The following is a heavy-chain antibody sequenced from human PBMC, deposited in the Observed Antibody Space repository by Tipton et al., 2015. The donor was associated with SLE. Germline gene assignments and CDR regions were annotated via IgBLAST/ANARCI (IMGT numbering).Heavy chain of an antibody. J-gene: IGHJ2*01. D-gene: IGHD4-17*01. CDR2: IYYSGST. CDR3: ARSDYGDDYWYFDL. V-gene: IGHV4-59*01. CDR1: GGSISSYY. Sequence: TLSLTCTVSGGSISSYYWSWIRQPPGKGLEWIGYIYYSGSTNYNPSLRGRVTISVDTSKNQFSLKLSSVTAADTAVYYCARSDYGDDYWYFDLWGRGTLVTVSS.